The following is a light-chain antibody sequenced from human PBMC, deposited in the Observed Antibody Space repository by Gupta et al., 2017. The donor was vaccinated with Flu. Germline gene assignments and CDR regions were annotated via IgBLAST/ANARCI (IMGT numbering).Light chain of an antibody. CDR3: HSEYSNNWV. J-gene: IGLJ3*02. CDR1: SGRMASNY. Sequence: TVTISCTRSSGRMASNYVAWYQQRAATAPNLFIYEDNNRRSGVPDRFSGSSDGSSTSATLTMAELRTEDEDDYYSHSEYSNNWVFGGGTKLTVL. V-gene: IGLV6-57*03. CDR2: EDN.